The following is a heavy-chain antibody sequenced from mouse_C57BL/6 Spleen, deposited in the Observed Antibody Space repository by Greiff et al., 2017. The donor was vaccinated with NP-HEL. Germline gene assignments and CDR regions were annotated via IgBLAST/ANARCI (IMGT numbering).Heavy chain of an antibody. J-gene: IGHJ1*03. CDR1: GYTFTDYY. D-gene: IGHD4-1*01. CDR3: ARRNLTGTFSYWYFDV. Sequence: EVQLQQSGPVLVKPGASVKMSCKASGYTFTDYYMNWVKQSHGKSLEWIGVINPYNGGTSYNQKFKGKATLTVDKSSSTAYMELNSLTSEDSAVYYCARRNLTGTFSYWYFDVWGTGTTVTVSS. V-gene: IGHV1-19*01. CDR2: INPYNGGT.